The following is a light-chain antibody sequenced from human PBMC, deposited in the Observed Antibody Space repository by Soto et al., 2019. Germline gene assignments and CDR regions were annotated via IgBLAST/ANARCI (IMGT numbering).Light chain of an antibody. CDR2: GAS. CDR1: QSVSSTY. V-gene: IGKV3-20*01. Sequence: EIVLTQSPGTLSLSPGERATLSCRASQSVSSTYLAWYQQKPGQAPRLLIYGASSRATGIPDRFSGSGSGTDVTLTISRLEPEGFAVYYCQHYGSSRWTFGQGTRVDI. CDR3: QHYGSSRWT. J-gene: IGKJ1*01.